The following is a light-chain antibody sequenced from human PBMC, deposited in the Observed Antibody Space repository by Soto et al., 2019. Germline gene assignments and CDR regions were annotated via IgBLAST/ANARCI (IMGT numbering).Light chain of an antibody. J-gene: IGKJ1*01. V-gene: IGKV3-20*01. CDR1: QSVSSDY. CDR3: QQYASSPRT. CDR2: GAS. Sequence: EIVLTQSTDTLSLSPGERATLSCRASQSVSSDYLVWYQQKPGQAPRLLIFGASRRATGIPDRFSGSGSETDFTLTISRLEPEDFAVYYCQQYASSPRTFGQGTKVDIK.